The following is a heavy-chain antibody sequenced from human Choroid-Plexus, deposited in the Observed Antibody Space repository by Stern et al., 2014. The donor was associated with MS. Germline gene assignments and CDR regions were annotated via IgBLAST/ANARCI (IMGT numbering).Heavy chain of an antibody. CDR2: ISYDGSDK. J-gene: IGHJ4*02. CDR1: GFTFSNFV. Sequence: VQLVESGGGVAQPGRPLILSCAASGFTFSNFVMHWVRQAPGKGLEWVALISYDGSDKYYADSVKGRFTIFRDNSKNPLYMHMNSLRAEDTAVYYCAKDRQWSTYFFDYWGQGSLVTVSS. V-gene: IGHV3-30*18. CDR3: AKDRQWSTYFFDY. D-gene: IGHD2-15*01.